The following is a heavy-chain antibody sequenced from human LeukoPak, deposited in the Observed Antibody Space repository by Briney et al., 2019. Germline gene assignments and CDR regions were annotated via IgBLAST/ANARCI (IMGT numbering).Heavy chain of an antibody. D-gene: IGHD6-19*01. J-gene: IGHJ3*02. V-gene: IGHV4-34*01. CDR3: ARARIAVAGRGKAFDI. CDR2: INHSGST. CDR1: GGSFSGYY. Sequence: PSETLSLTCAVYGGSFSGYYWSGIRQPGGKGLEWIGEINHSGSTNYNPSLKSRVTISVDTSKNQFSLKLSSVTAADTAVYYCARARIAVAGRGKAFDIWGQGTMVTVSS.